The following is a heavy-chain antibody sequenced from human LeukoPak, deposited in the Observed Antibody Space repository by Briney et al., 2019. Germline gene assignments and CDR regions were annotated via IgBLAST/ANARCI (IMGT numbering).Heavy chain of an antibody. V-gene: IGHV1-18*01. CDR2: ISAYNGNT. Sequence: GASVKVSCKASGYTFTSYGISWVRQAPVQGLEWMGWISAYNGNTNYAQKLQGRVTMTTDPSTSTAYMELRSLRSDDTAVYYCARGEDYYDSSGYQPSAIWGAFDIWGQGTMVTVSS. D-gene: IGHD3-22*01. CDR1: GYTFTSYG. J-gene: IGHJ3*02. CDR3: ARGEDYYDSSGYQPSAIWGAFDI.